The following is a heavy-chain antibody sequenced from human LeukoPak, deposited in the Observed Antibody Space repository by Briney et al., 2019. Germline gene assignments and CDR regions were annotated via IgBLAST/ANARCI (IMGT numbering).Heavy chain of an antibody. CDR1: GRSISNYC. CDR2: IYTSGSS. J-gene: IGHJ5*02. Sequence: SETLSLTCPVSGRSISNYCRSWVRQPPGKGLEWIGFIYTSGSSDYNPSLQRRVTMSVGTSKNQVSMELRFLTAADTALYYCATSYDAKTAPYDLWGQGTLVTVSS. D-gene: IGHD3-3*01. V-gene: IGHV4-4*09. CDR3: ATSYDAKTAPYDL.